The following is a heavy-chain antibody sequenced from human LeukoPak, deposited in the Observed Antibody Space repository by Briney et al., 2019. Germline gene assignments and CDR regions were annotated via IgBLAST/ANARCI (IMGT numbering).Heavy chain of an antibody. CDR3: ARMEQDCSGGSCYYAVDY. J-gene: IGHJ4*02. Sequence: SQTLSLTCAISGDSVSSNTAAWNWTRQSPSRGLEWLGRTYYRSKWNDDYAVSVKSRITINPDTSKNQFSLQLNSVTPEDTAVYYCARMEQDCSGGSCYYAVDYWGQGTLVIVSS. D-gene: IGHD2-15*01. V-gene: IGHV6-1*01. CDR1: GDSVSSNTAA. CDR2: TYYRSKWND.